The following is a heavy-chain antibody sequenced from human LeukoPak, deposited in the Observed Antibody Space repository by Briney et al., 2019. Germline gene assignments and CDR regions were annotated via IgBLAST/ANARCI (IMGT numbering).Heavy chain of an antibody. CDR3: ARFSWGCSTASCYLTN. Sequence: PSETLSLTCTVGGGSLSGHYWGWIRQPPGKGLELVGHIYYTGTTFYNPSLNSRVTITLDTSRNQFSLRLTSVIAADTAVYYCARFSWGCSTASCYLTNWGQGALVPSPQ. D-gene: IGHD2-2*01. J-gene: IGHJ4*02. V-gene: IGHV4-59*11. CDR1: GGSLSGHY. CDR2: IYYTGTT.